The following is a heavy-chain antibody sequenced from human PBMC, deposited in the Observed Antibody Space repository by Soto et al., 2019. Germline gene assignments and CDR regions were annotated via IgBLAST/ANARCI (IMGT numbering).Heavy chain of an antibody. CDR1: RITLSNAS. CDR2: ISGSGGST. V-gene: IGHV3-23*01. Sequence: GGSPRRSYAPPRITLSNASMTSVRPAPEKGLEGVSAISGSGGSTYYADSVKGRFTISRDNSKNTLYLQMNSLRAEDTAVYYCAKDLRDVLRYFDWLSQWFDYWGQGTLVTVSS. D-gene: IGHD3-9*01. J-gene: IGHJ4*02. CDR3: AKDLRDVLRYFDWLSQWFDY.